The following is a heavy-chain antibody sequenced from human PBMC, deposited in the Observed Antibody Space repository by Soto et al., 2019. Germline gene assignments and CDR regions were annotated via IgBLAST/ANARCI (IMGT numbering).Heavy chain of an antibody. Sequence: PGESLKISCKGSGYSFTSYWIGWVRQMPGKGLEWMGIIYPGDSDTRYSPSFQGQVTISRDNSKNTLYLQMNSLRAEDTAVYYCARELAGWGDYYYGMDVWGQGTTVTVSS. V-gene: IGHV5-51*01. CDR3: ARELAGWGDYYYGMDV. CDR2: IYPGDSDT. J-gene: IGHJ6*02. CDR1: GYSFTSYW. D-gene: IGHD1-26*01.